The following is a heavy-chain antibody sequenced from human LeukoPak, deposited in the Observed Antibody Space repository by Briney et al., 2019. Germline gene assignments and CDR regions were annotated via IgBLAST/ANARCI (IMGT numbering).Heavy chain of an antibody. J-gene: IGHJ4*02. CDR3: ARDSGSGSNDY. CDR2: ISAGNGNT. V-gene: IGHV1-3*01. D-gene: IGHD1-26*01. Sequence: GASVKVSFKASGYTFTSYAIHWVRQAPGQRLEWVGWISAGNGNTKYSQDLQGRVTFISNTSATTAFMELSSLRSEEAAVYYCARDSGSGSNDYWGQGTLVTVSS. CDR1: GYTFTSYA.